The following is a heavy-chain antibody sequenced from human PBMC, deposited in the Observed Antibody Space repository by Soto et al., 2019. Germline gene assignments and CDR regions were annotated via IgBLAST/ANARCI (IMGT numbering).Heavy chain of an antibody. Sequence: GGSLRLSCAASGFTFSSYAMSWVRQAPGKGLEWVSAISGSGGSTYYADSVKGRFTISRDNSKNTLCLQMNSLRAEDTAVYYCAKDQKPGIAAADYWGQGTLVTVSS. CDR2: ISGSGGST. J-gene: IGHJ4*02. CDR1: GFTFSSYA. V-gene: IGHV3-23*01. CDR3: AKDQKPGIAAADY. D-gene: IGHD6-13*01.